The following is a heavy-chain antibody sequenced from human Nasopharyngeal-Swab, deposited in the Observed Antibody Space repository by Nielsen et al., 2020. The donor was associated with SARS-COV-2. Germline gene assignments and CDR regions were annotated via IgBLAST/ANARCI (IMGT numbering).Heavy chain of an antibody. CDR1: GFTFSGYS. V-gene: IGHV3-7*01. CDR2: IKQDGSEK. D-gene: IGHD6-19*01. Sequence: GESLKISCAASGFTFSGYSMSWVRQAPGTGLEWVANIKQDGSEKYYVDSVEGRFTISRDSAKNSLFLQMNSLRAEDTAVYYCARDSSGWYPDLDYWGQGTLVTVSS. CDR3: ARDSSGWYPDLDY. J-gene: IGHJ4*02.